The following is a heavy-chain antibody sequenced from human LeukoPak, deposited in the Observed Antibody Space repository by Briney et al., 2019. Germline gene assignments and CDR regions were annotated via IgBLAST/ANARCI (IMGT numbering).Heavy chain of an antibody. CDR3: ARDNGVAAAGTLYFDY. V-gene: IGHV4-34*01. D-gene: IGHD6-13*01. CDR2: INHSGST. Sequence: SETLSLTCAVYGRSFSGYYWSWIRQPPGKGLEWIGEINHSGSTNYNPSLKSRVTISVDTSKNQFSLKLSSVTAADTAVYYCARDNGVAAAGTLYFDYWGQGTLVTVSS. CDR1: GRSFSGYY. J-gene: IGHJ4*02.